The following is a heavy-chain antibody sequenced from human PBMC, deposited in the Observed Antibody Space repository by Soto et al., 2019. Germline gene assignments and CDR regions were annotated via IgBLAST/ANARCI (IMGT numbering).Heavy chain of an antibody. D-gene: IGHD3-16*01. Sequence: QVQLVQSGAEVKKPGSSVKVSCKASGGSFTSYNLQWVRQAPGQGLEWMGRINPMADVLHYAQRFQGRVTXTXHRSTGIGYMELSSLTTEDTAVYYCVEGLRLGELSRWGQGTKVTVSS. V-gene: IGHV1-69*02. J-gene: IGHJ4*02. CDR1: GGSFTSYN. CDR2: INPMADVL. CDR3: VEGLRLGELSR.